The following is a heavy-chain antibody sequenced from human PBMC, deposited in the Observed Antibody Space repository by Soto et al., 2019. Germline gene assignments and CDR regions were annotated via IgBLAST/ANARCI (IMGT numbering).Heavy chain of an antibody. Sequence: QLQLQESGPGLVRPSETLSLTCTVSGGSISTTSYFWGWIRQPPGKGLDWIGSINHSGRTVYNPSLKSRVTMSVDTPKNRVSLHLGSVTATDTARYYCARSVAGTYYSAFDYWGLGTLITVSS. J-gene: IGHJ4*02. CDR3: ARSVAGTYYSAFDY. CDR2: INHSGRT. V-gene: IGHV4-39*02. D-gene: IGHD3-10*01. CDR1: GGSISTTSYF.